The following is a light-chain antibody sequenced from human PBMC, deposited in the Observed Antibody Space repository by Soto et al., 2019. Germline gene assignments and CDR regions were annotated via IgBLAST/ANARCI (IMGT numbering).Light chain of an antibody. CDR1: QSVSRSS. CDR2: GAL. Sequence: EIVLTQPPGTLSLSPGERATLSCRASQSVSRSSLAWYQQRPGQAPRLLIFGALSRAAGIAARFSGSGSATSLSLTISRVEPEDSAVYYCCQYGYPPPYSFGQGTKLEI. V-gene: IGKV3-20*01. J-gene: IGKJ2*03. CDR3: CQYGYPPPYS.